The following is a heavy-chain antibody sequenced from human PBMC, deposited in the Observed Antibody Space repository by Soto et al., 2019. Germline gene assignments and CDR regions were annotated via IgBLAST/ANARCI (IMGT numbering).Heavy chain of an antibody. Sequence: GESPKISFQTSRYTFSTNWIGWVRQIPGKGLEWMGIIYPGDSETRYSPSFQGQVTISPDRYFNTAYLQWTSLQASDTAIYYCARDGNFVLRGYSFGFDFWGQGTLVTVTS. CDR1: RYTFSTNW. J-gene: IGHJ4*02. D-gene: IGHD5-18*01. V-gene: IGHV5-51*01. CDR2: IYPGDSET. CDR3: ARDGNFVLRGYSFGFDF.